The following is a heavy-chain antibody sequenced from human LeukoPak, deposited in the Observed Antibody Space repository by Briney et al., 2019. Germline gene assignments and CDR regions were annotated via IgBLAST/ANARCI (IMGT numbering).Heavy chain of an antibody. D-gene: IGHD6-19*01. Sequence: SEALSLTCAVYGGSFSGYYWSWIRQPPGKGLEWIGEINHSGSTNYNPSLKSRVTISVDTSKNQFSLKLNSVTAADTAVYYCARPHGGWYYFDYWGQGTLVTVSS. J-gene: IGHJ4*02. CDR2: INHSGST. CDR1: GGSFSGYY. CDR3: ARPHGGWYYFDY. V-gene: IGHV4-34*01.